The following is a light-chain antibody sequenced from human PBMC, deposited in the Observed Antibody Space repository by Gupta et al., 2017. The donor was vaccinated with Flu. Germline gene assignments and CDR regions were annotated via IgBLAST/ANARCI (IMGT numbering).Light chain of an antibody. Sequence: DIQMTQSPSSMSASVGDRVTITCRASQSITTYVNWYQQKPGNAPKLLISSSSTLQSGVPSRFSGSGSGTEFTLTISSLQPEDFGDFYCQQSYRTPYTFGQGTRLEI. CDR3: QQSYRTPYT. J-gene: IGKJ2*01. CDR2: SSS. V-gene: IGKV1-39*01. CDR1: QSITTY.